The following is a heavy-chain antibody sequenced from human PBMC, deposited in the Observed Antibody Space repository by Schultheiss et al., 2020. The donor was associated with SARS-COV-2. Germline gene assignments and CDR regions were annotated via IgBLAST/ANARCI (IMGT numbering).Heavy chain of an antibody. V-gene: IGHV1-69*13. D-gene: IGHD6-19*01. CDR3: ARGGGYHYYYYGMDV. Sequence: SVKVSCKASGYTFTSYGIVWVRQAPGQGLEWMGGIIPIFGTANYAQKFQGRVTITADESTSTAYMELSSLRSEDTAVYYCARGGGYHYYYYGMDVWGQGTTVTVSS. J-gene: IGHJ6*02. CDR2: IIPIFGTA. CDR1: GYTFTSYG.